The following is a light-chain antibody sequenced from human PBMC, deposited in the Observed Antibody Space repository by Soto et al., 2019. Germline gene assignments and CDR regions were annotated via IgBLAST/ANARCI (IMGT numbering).Light chain of an antibody. V-gene: IGLV1-44*01. Sequence: QSVLTQPPSASGTPGQRVTISCSGSTSNIGGNTVNCYQQFLGTAPKLLIYSNNQRPSGVPDRFSGSKSGTSASLAISRLQSEDEAAYSCAAWDDRLNAVTFGGGTKLTVL. J-gene: IGLJ2*01. CDR3: AAWDDRLNAVT. CDR1: TSNIGGNT. CDR2: SNN.